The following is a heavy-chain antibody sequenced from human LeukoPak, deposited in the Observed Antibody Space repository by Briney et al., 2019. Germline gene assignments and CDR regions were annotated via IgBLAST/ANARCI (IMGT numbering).Heavy chain of an antibody. D-gene: IGHD5-18*01. CDR2: INHSGST. V-gene: IGHV4-34*01. Sequence: ASETLSLTCAVYGGSFSGYYWSWIRQPPGKGLEWIGEINHSGSTNYNPSLKSRVTISVDTSKNQFSLKLSSVTAADTAVYYCARGERRGYSKNGYYWGQGTLVTVSS. CDR3: ARGERRGYSKNGYY. CDR1: GGSFSGYY. J-gene: IGHJ4*02.